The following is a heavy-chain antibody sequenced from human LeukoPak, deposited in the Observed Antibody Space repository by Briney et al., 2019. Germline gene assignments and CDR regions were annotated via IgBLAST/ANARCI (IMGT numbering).Heavy chain of an antibody. CDR1: GFTFSSYS. D-gene: IGHD1-26*01. CDR3: ARDSAIIVGATHPLDY. CDR2: ISSSSSYI. Sequence: GGSVRLSCAASGFTFSSYSMNWVRQAPGKGLEWVSSISSSSSYIYYADSVKGRFTISRDNAKNSLYLQMNSLRAEDTAVYYCARDSAIIVGATHPLDYWGQGTLVTVSS. V-gene: IGHV3-21*01. J-gene: IGHJ4*02.